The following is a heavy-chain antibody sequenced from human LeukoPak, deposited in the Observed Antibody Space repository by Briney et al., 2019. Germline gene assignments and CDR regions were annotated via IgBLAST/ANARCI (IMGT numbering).Heavy chain of an antibody. CDR3: ARERYDFWSGHRGPDFDY. CDR2: IIPIFGTA. J-gene: IGHJ4*02. Sequence: ASVKVSCKASGGTFSSYAISWVRQAPGQGLEWMGGIIPIFGTANYAQKFQGRVTITADESTSTAYMELSSLRSEDTAVYYCARERYDFWSGHRGPDFDYWGQGTLVTVSS. CDR1: GGTFSSYA. D-gene: IGHD3-3*01. V-gene: IGHV1-69*13.